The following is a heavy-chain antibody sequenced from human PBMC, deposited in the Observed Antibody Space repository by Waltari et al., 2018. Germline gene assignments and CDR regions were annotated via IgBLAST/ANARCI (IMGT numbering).Heavy chain of an antibody. CDR1: GYTSTDYY. CDR3: ARDRNTLVIGESVS. CDR2: INPKSGGT. D-gene: IGHD3-22*01. J-gene: IGHJ5*02. V-gene: IGHV1-2*06. Sequence: QAQLVQSGAEVKKPGAAVQVSCKTSGYTSTDYYIHWVRPAPGQGLEWMGRINPKSGGTNFAQNFQGRVTMTRDTSVSTAYMELSRLTSDDTAVYYCARDRNTLVIGESVSWGQGTLVAVSS.